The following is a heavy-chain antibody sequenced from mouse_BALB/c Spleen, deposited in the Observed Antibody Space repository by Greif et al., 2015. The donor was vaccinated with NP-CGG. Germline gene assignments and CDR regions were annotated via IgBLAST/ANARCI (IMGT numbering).Heavy chain of an antibody. CDR3: NACGWSRPYYAMDY. CDR2: IDPENGDT. V-gene: IGHV14-4*02. J-gene: IGHJ4*01. Sequence: EVQLQQSGAELVRSGASVKLSCTASGFNIKDYYMHWVKQRPEQGLEWIGWIDPENGDTEYAPKFQGKATMTADTSSNTAYLQLSSLTSEDTAVYYCNACGWSRPYYAMDYWGQGTSVTVSS. D-gene: IGHD2-3*01. CDR1: GFNIKDYY.